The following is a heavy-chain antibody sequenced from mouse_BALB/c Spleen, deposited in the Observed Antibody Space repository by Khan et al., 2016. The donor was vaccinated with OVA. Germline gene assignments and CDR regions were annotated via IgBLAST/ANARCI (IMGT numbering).Heavy chain of an antibody. D-gene: IGHD1-1*01. CDR1: EYTFTSYV. CDR3: ATRSSTYTWFAC. CDR2: IYPFNDDS. Sequence: VQLQQSGPELFKPGASVHMSCKASEYTFTSYVMHWVKQKPGQGLEWIGYIYPFNDDSKYSDKFKGKATLTSDTSSNTAYLQLSSLTSEDSAVYYCATRSSTYTWFACWGQGKRVTVSA. V-gene: IGHV1S136*01. J-gene: IGHJ3*01.